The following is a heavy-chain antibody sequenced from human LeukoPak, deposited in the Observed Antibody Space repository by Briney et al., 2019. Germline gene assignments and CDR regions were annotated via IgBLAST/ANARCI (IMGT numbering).Heavy chain of an antibody. Sequence: ASVKVSCKASGYTFTSYDINWVRQATGQGLEWMGWMNPNSGNTGYAQKFQGRVTMTMNTSITTAYMELSSLRSEDTAVYYCARALSWTTDSYYYMDVWGKGTSVTVPS. CDR1: GYTFTSYD. CDR3: ARALSWTTDSYYYMDV. CDR2: MNPNSGNT. J-gene: IGHJ6*03. D-gene: IGHD3/OR15-3a*01. V-gene: IGHV1-8*01.